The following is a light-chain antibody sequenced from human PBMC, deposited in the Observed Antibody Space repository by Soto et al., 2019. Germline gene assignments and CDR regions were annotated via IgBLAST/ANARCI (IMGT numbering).Light chain of an antibody. CDR2: QVS. Sequence: DAVLTQSPLSLPVTLGQPAAISCRSSQSLVHSDGKAYLIWFQQRPGQSPRRLIYQVSRRDAGVPDRFSGSGSGTDFTLIISRVEAEDVEVYYCMQGTHWPWTFGQGTKVEIK. CDR1: QSLVHSDGKAY. CDR3: MQGTHWPWT. V-gene: IGKV2-30*02. J-gene: IGKJ1*01.